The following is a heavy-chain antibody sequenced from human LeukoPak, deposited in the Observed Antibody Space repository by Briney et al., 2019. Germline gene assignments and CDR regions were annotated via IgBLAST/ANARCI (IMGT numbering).Heavy chain of an antibody. D-gene: IGHD3-22*01. CDR3: ARDFESTYYYDTSAPPAPFDY. J-gene: IGHJ4*02. V-gene: IGHV3-7*01. CDR1: GFTFGSSW. Sequence: GGSLRLSCAASGFTFGSSWMSWVCQTPGKGLEWVANINQHGSERHYVDSVKGRFTISRDNAKTSLYLQMSSLRAEDTAVYYCARDFESTYYYDTSAPPAPFDYWGQGTLVTVSS. CDR2: INQHGSER.